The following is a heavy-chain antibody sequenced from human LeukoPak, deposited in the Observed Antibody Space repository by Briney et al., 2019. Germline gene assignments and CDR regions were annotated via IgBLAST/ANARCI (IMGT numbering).Heavy chain of an antibody. V-gene: IGHV4-39*01. Sequence: PSETLSLTCTVSGGSISSSNYYWGWIRQPPGKGLEWIGSIYYSGSTYYNPSLKSRVAISVDTSKNQCSLNLSSATAADTAVYYCARQGAGVDFWGQGALVTVSS. CDR3: ARQGAGVDF. CDR2: IYYSGST. D-gene: IGHD6-19*01. J-gene: IGHJ4*02. CDR1: GGSISSSNYY.